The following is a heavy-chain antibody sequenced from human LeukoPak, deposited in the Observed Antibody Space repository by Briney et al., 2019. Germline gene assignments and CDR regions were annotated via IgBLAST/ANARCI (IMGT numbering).Heavy chain of an antibody. Sequence: PSETLSLTCAVYGGSFSGHYWSWIRQPPGKGLEWIGEINHSGSTNYNPSLKSRITISVDTSKNQFSLKLSSVTAADTAVYYCARGLHLSPSIAARFAGFWFDPWGQGTLVTVSS. V-gene: IGHV4-34*01. J-gene: IGHJ5*02. CDR1: GGSFSGHY. D-gene: IGHD6-6*01. CDR3: ARGLHLSPSIAARFAGFWFDP. CDR2: INHSGST.